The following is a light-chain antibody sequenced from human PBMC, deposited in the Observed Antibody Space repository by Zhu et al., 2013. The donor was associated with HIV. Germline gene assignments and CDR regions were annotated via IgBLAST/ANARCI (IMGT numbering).Light chain of an antibody. Sequence: QSVLTQPPSVSGAPGQRVTISCTGSSSNIGAKNDVHWYRQLPGAAPTLLIYGDFNRPSGVPDRFSGSKSGTSASLAISGLRSEDEADYYCQSYDNGLSGPMVFGGGTRLTVL. J-gene: IGLJ3*02. CDR1: SSNIGAKND. CDR2: GDF. CDR3: QSYDNGLSGPMV. V-gene: IGLV1-40*01.